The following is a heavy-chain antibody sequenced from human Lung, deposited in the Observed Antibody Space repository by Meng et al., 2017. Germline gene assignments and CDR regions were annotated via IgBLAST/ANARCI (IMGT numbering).Heavy chain of an antibody. D-gene: IGHD2-2*02. CDR3: ARVVGDCASCYKVWFDP. J-gene: IGHJ5*02. V-gene: IGHV4-30-4*01. Sequence: QVQLQESGPRLVRPSQTLSLTCTVSGASISSAVFWIWIRQPPGKDLEWIGYISYSGATHYNPSLKSRLTISVDTAKNQFSLSLSSVTAADTAVYYCARVVGDCASCYKVWFDPWGQGTLVTVSS. CDR1: GASISSAVF. CDR2: ISYSGAT.